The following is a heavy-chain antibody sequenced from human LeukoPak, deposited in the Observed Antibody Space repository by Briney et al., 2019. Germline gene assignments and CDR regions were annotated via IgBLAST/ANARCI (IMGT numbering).Heavy chain of an antibody. CDR3: AKDAMSGTGTFDY. J-gene: IGHJ4*02. D-gene: IGHD1-14*01. CDR2: ISTGGGNT. CDR1: GFSFSNYA. Sequence: GGSLRLSCVASGFSFSNYAMSWVRQAPGKGLEWVSAISTGGGNTYYADSVKGRFTISSDKSENTMFLQMTSLRAEDTAVYYCAKDAMSGTGTFDYWGQGTLVTVSS. V-gene: IGHV3-23*01.